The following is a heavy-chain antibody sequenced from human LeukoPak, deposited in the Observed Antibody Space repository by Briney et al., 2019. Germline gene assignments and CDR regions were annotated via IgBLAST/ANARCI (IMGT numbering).Heavy chain of an antibody. CDR1: GFTFSSYG. V-gene: IGHV3-30*18. J-gene: IGHJ4*02. D-gene: IGHD5-24*01. CDR3: AKTLDGFWPQFDF. Sequence: GRSPRLSCAASGFTFSSYGMHWVRQAPGKGLEWVAVISYDGSNKYYADSVKGRFTISRDNSRNTVYLQMSSLRSDDTAIYYCAKTLDGFWPQFDFWGQGTLLTVSS. CDR2: ISYDGSNK.